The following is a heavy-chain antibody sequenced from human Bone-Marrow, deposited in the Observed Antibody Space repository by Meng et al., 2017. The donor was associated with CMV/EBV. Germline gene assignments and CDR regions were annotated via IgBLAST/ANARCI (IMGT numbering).Heavy chain of an antibody. CDR3: AKDRGDSPYCGGDCYSGWFDP. J-gene: IGHJ5*02. V-gene: IGHV3-43*01. Sequence: GGSLRLSCAASGFTFDDYTMHWVRQAPGKGLEWVSLISWDGGSTYYADSVKGRFTISRDNSKNSLYLQMNSLRTEDTALYYCAKDRGDSPYCGGDCYSGWFDPWGQGTLVTVSS. CDR1: GFTFDDYT. D-gene: IGHD2-21*01. CDR2: ISWDGGST.